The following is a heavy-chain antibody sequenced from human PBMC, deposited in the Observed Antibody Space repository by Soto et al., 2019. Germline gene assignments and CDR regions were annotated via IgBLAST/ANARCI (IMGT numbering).Heavy chain of an antibody. CDR3: ASDSLAVAGTGYYYGMDV. Sequence: PGGSLRLSCAASGFTFSSYSMNWVRQAPGKGLEWVSSISSSSSYIYYADSVKGRFTISRDNAKNSLYLQMNSLRAEDTAVYYCASDSLAVAGTGYYYGMDVWGQGTTVTVSS. CDR1: GFTFSSYS. V-gene: IGHV3-21*01. D-gene: IGHD6-19*01. CDR2: ISSSSSYI. J-gene: IGHJ6*02.